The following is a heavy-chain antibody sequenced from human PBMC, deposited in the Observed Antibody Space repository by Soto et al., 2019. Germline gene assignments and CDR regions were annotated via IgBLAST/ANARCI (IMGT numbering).Heavy chain of an antibody. D-gene: IGHD3-3*01. Sequence: GGSLRLSCAASGFTFSSYAMSWVRQAPGKGLEWVSAISGSGGSTYYADSVKGRFTISRDNSKNTLYLQMNSLRAEDTAVYYCAKPYYDFWSGPSAYYYYYMDVWGKGTTVTVSS. CDR2: ISGSGGST. CDR1: GFTFSSYA. CDR3: AKPYYDFWSGPSAYYYYYMDV. V-gene: IGHV3-23*01. J-gene: IGHJ6*03.